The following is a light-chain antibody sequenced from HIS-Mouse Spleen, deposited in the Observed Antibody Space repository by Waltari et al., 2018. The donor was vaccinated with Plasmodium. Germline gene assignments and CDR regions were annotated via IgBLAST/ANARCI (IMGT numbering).Light chain of an antibody. J-gene: IGLJ2*01. CDR3: SSYAGSNDLV. CDR1: SSDVGGYND. Sequence: QSALTQPPSASGSPGPSVTISCTGTSSDVGGYNDVSWYQQHPGKAPTLMIYEVSKRPSGVPDRFSGSKSGNTASLTVSGLQAEDEADYYCSSYAGSNDLVFGGGTKLTVL. V-gene: IGLV2-8*01. CDR2: EVS.